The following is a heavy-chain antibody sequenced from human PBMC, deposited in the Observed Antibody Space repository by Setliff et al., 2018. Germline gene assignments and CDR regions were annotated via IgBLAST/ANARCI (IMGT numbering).Heavy chain of an antibody. Sequence: PGGSLRLSCAASGFTFSTYWMSWVRQAPGKGLEWVANIXXXXXXXXXVDXXXGRFSISRDNAKNSLYLQMNSLRAEDTAVYYCARDPHFDSWGQGTLVTSPQ. CDR1: GFTFSTYW. J-gene: IGHJ4*02. V-gene: IGHV3-7*01. CDR3: ARDPHFDS. CDR2: IXXXXXXX.